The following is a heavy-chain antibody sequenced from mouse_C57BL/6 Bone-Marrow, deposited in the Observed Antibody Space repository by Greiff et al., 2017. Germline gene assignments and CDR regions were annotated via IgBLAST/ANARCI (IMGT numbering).Heavy chain of an antibody. CDR3: ARWFPAMDY. J-gene: IGHJ4*01. D-gene: IGHD2-2*01. Sequence: QVQLQQPGAELVRPGTSVKLSCKASGYTFTSYWMHWVKQRPGQGLEWIGVIDPSDSYTNYNHKFKGQATLTVDTSSSTAYMQLSSLTSEDSAVYYCARWFPAMDYWGQGTSVTVSS. CDR1: GYTFTSYW. CDR2: IDPSDSYT. V-gene: IGHV1-59*01.